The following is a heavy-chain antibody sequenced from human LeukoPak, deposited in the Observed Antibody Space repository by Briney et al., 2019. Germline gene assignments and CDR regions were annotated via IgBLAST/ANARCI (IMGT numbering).Heavy chain of an antibody. D-gene: IGHD3-10*01. V-gene: IGHV3-30-3*01. CDR1: GFTFSSYA. Sequence: GRSLRLSCAASGFTFSSYAMHWVRQAPGKGLEWVAVISYDGSNKYYADSVKGRFIISRDNSKNMYLRMNSLRAEDTAVYYCAKDLISMVRGSPMDVWGQGTTVTVSS. CDR3: AKDLISMVRGSPMDV. J-gene: IGHJ6*02. CDR2: ISYDGSNK.